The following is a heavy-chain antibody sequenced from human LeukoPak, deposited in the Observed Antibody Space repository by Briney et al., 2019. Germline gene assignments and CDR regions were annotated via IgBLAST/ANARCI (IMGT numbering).Heavy chain of an antibody. J-gene: IGHJ5*02. CDR2: ISGSGGST. Sequence: GGSLRLSCAASRFTFSTYWMHWVRQAPGKGLEWVSAISGSGGSTYYADSVKGRFTISRDNSKNTLYLQMNSLRAEDTAVYYCAKGQTRYYDSSGYYRSWGQGTLVTVSS. V-gene: IGHV3-23*01. D-gene: IGHD3-22*01. CDR3: AKGQTRYYDSSGYYRS. CDR1: RFTFSTYW.